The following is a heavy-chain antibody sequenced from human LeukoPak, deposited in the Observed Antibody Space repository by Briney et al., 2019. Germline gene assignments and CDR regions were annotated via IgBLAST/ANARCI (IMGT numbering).Heavy chain of an antibody. V-gene: IGHV1-18*01. CDR1: GYTFTSYG. D-gene: IGHD3-10*01. J-gene: IGHJ6*03. Sequence: ASVKVSCKASGYTFTSYGISWVRRAPGQGLEWMGRISAYNGNTNYAQKLQGRVTMTTDTSTSTAYMELRSLRSDDTAVYYCARDITRYYYYYYMDVWGKGTTVTVSS. CDR2: ISAYNGNT. CDR3: ARDITRYYYYYYMDV.